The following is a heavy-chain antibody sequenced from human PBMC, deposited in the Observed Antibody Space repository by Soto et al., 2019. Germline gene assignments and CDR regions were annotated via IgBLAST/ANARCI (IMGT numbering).Heavy chain of an antibody. J-gene: IGHJ3*02. CDR2: IKSKTDGGTI. CDR1: GFTFTNAW. CDR3: TTGPNLRPLAAFDI. Sequence: GGSLRLSCAASGFTFTNAWMTWVRQAPGKGLEWVGRIKSKTDGGTIDYAAPVKGRFTISRDDSKNTLYLQMNSLKTEDTAVYYCTTGPNLRPLAAFDIWGQGTMVTVSS. V-gene: IGHV3-15*01.